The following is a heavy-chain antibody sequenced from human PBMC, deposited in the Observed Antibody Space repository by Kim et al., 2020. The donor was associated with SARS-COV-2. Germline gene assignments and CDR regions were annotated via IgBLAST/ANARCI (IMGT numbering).Heavy chain of an antibody. V-gene: IGHV3-7*01. D-gene: IGHD2-2*01. Sequence: GGSLRLSCAASGFTFSRHWMTWVRQAPGMGLEWVANIKQDGSEKNSVDSVKGRFTISRDNAKNSLYLQMNSLRVEDTAVYYCARGTNTAARSAVDIWGQ. CDR2: IKQDGSEK. CDR3: ARGTNTAARSAVDI. J-gene: IGHJ3*02. CDR1: GFTFSRHW.